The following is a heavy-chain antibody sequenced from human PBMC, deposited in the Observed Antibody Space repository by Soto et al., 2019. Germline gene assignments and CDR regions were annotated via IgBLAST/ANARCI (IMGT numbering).Heavy chain of an antibody. CDR1: GDTFSSYT. CDR2: IIPILGIA. Sequence: GASVKVYCKASGDTFSSYTSSWVRQENGQGLEWMGRIIPILGIANYAQKFQGRVTITADKSTSTAYMELSSLRSEDTAVYYCERVEGPGTTGNFDYWGQGTLVTVSS. D-gene: IGHD1-26*01. CDR3: ERVEGPGTTGNFDY. J-gene: IGHJ4*02. V-gene: IGHV1-69*02.